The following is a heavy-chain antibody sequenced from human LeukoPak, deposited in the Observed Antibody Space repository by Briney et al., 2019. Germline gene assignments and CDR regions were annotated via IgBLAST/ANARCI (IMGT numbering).Heavy chain of an antibody. CDR1: GFTFNAFA. Sequence: SGGSLRLSCATTGFTFNAFAMTWVGQAPGKGLEWVSYISSSSSTIYYADSVKGRFTISRDNAKSSLYLQMNSLRDEDTAFYYCARGDGWFGELLNFDKWGQGNLVTVSP. J-gene: IGHJ4*02. V-gene: IGHV3-48*02. D-gene: IGHD3-10*01. CDR2: ISSSSSTI. CDR3: ARGDGWFGELLNFDK.